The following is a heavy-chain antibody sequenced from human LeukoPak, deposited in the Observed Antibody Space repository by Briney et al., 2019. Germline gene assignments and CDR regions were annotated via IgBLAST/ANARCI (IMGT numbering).Heavy chain of an antibody. CDR1: GFTFSDSY. CDR3: AYESSGYHQRSDAFDI. J-gene: IGHJ3*02. D-gene: IGHD3-22*01. V-gene: IGHV3-11*06. CDR2: ISTSSGYT. Sequence: PGGSLRLSCTASGFTFSDSYMNWIRQAPGKGPEWISLISTSSGYTDYADSVKGRFTISRDNAKNSLYLQMDSLRVEDTGMYYCAYESSGYHQRSDAFDIWGRGTVVIVSS.